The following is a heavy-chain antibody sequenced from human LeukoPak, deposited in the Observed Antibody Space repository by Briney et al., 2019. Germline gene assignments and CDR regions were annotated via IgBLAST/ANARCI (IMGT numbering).Heavy chain of an antibody. V-gene: IGHV4-61*02. J-gene: IGHJ4*02. Sequence: SQTLSLTCTVSGGSISSGSYYWSWIRQPAGKGLEWIGRIYTSGSTNYNPSLKSRVTISGDTSKNQFSLKLSSVTAAGTAVYYCARDSSQYYYDTSGYFDYWGQGTLVTVSS. CDR3: ARDSSQYYYDTSGYFDY. CDR2: IYTSGST. D-gene: IGHD3-22*01. CDR1: GGSISSGSYY.